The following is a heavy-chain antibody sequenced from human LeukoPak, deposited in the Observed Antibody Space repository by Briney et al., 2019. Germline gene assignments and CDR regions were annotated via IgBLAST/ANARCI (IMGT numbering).Heavy chain of an antibody. J-gene: IGHJ4*02. CDR2: ISYDGSNK. CDR3: AKDHYDYVWGSYPTVDY. CDR1: GFTFSSYA. V-gene: IGHV3-30-3*01. Sequence: PGGSLRLSCAASGFTFSSYAMHWVRQAPGKGLEWVAVISYDGSNKYYADSVKGRFTISRDNSKNTLYLQTNSLRAEDTAVYYCAKDHYDYVWGSYPTVDYWGQGTLVTVSS. D-gene: IGHD3-16*02.